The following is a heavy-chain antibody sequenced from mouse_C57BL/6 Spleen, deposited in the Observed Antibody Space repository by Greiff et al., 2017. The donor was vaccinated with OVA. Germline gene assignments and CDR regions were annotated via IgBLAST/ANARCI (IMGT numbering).Heavy chain of an antibody. J-gene: IGHJ4*01. D-gene: IGHD2-1*01. CDR1: GFSLTSSG. CDR3: ARQLYYGNPYAMDY. Sequence: VKLMESGPGLVAPSQSLSITCTVSGFSLTSSGVHWVRQPPGKGLEWLVVIWSDGSTTYNSALKSRLSISKYNSKSQVFLKMNSLQTDDTAMYYCARQLYYGNPYAMDYWGQGTSVTVSS. V-gene: IGHV2-6-1*01. CDR2: IWSDGST.